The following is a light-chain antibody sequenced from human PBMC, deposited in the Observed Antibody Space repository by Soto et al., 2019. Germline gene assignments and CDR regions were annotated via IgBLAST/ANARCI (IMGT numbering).Light chain of an antibody. Sequence: DIQVTQSPSSLSASVGDRFTITFRSSQSISSWLAWYQQKPGKAPKLLIYDASSLESGVPSRFSGSGSGTEFTLTISSLQPDDFATYYCQQYNSYRTFGQGTKVDI. CDR3: QQYNSYRT. V-gene: IGKV1-5*01. CDR2: DAS. CDR1: QSISSW. J-gene: IGKJ1*01.